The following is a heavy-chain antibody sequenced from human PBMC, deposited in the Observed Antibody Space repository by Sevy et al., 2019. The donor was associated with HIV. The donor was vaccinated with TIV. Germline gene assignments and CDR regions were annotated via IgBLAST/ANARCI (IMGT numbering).Heavy chain of an antibody. V-gene: IGHV3-33*01. CDR2: IWNDGSNK. CDR1: GFTFSNYG. Sequence: GGSLRLSCAASGFTFSNYGMHWVRQAPGKGLEWVAVIWNDGSNKYYADSVKGRFTISRDNSKYTLYLQMNSLRVEDTAVYFCARGGDFNDRSAKRDFDYWGQGTLVTVSS. J-gene: IGHJ4*02. CDR3: ARGGDFNDRSAKRDFDY. D-gene: IGHD3-22*01.